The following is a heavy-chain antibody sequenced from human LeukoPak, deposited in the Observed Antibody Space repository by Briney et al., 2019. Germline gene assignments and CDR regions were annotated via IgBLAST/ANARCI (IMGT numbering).Heavy chain of an antibody. Sequence: ASVKVSCKASGYTFASYGISWVRQAPGQGLEWMGWISAYNGNTNYAQKLQGRVTMTTDTSTSTAYMELRSLRSDDTAVYYCARVYGYCSGGSCYPDYYGMDVWGQGTTVTVSS. CDR1: GYTFASYG. CDR2: ISAYNGNT. D-gene: IGHD2-15*01. V-gene: IGHV1-18*01. J-gene: IGHJ6*02. CDR3: ARVYGYCSGGSCYPDYYGMDV.